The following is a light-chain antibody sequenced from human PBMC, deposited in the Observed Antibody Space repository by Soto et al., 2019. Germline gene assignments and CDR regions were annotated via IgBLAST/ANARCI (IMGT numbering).Light chain of an antibody. V-gene: IGKV1-39*01. Sequence: DIHMTQSPPSLSASVGDRVTITCRASQRISFYLNWYQQKPGQAPKLLIYAATSLRSGVPSRFSGSGSGTDFTLTISSLQPEDFAKYYCQQSYSIPETFGQGTKLEI. CDR2: AAT. CDR3: QQSYSIPET. CDR1: QRISFY. J-gene: IGKJ1*01.